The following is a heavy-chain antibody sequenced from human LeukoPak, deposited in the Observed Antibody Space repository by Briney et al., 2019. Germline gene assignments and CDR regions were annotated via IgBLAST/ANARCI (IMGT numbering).Heavy chain of an antibody. Sequence: ASVKVSCKASGYTFTGYYMHWVRQAPGQGLEWMGRINPNSGETNYAQSFQGRVTMTGDPSISTAYMELRRLTSDDTAVYFCARDRGTTYASDIWGQGTLVTVSS. CDR1: GYTFTGYY. CDR3: ARDRGTTYASDI. D-gene: IGHD4-17*01. CDR2: INPNSGET. J-gene: IGHJ3*02. V-gene: IGHV1-2*06.